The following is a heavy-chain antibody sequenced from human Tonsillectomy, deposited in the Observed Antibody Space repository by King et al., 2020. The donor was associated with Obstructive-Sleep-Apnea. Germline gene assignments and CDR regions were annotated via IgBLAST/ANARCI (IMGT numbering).Heavy chain of an antibody. V-gene: IGHV3-7*03. CDR1: GFTFSTYW. CDR2: IQRDGNEE. CDR3: ARIIRERPGHYFDN. J-gene: IGHJ4*02. D-gene: IGHD3-10*01. Sequence: VQLVESGGGLVQPGGSLRLSCGASGFTFSTYWMGWVRQAPGKGLEWVANIQRDGNEENYVDSVKGRFTISRDNAKNLMHLLMNSLRAEDTDVYYCARIIRERPGHYFDNWGQGVLVTVSS.